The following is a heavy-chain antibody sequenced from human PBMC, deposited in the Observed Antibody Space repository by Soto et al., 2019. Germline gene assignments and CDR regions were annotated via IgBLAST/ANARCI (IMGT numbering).Heavy chain of an antibody. Sequence: ASVKVSCKASGYTFTSYGISWVRQAPGQGLEWMGWISAYNGNTNYAQKPQGRVTMTTDTSTKTAYMEVKSLRSDDTAVYYCARGGYYDSSGSRNYHYYGMNVWGQGTTGTVSS. CDR3: ARGGYYDSSGSRNYHYYGMNV. V-gene: IGHV1-18*01. CDR1: GYTFTSYG. CDR2: ISAYNGNT. D-gene: IGHD3-22*01. J-gene: IGHJ6*02.